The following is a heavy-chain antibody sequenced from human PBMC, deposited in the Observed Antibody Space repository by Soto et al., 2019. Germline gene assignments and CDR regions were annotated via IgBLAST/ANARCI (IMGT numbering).Heavy chain of an antibody. CDR2: ISGSGGST. Sequence: EVQLLESGGGLVQPGGSLRLSCAASGFTFSSYAMSWVRQAPGKGLEWVSAISGSGGSTYYADSVKGRFTISRDNSKNTLYLQMNSWRAGDRAVYYFAKDKGNGGGYFGPQYYYGRNVWGQGTTVTAS. J-gene: IGHJ6*02. CDR3: AKDKGNGGGYFGPQYYYGRNV. D-gene: IGHD1-26*01. CDR1: GFTFSSYA. V-gene: IGHV3-23*01.